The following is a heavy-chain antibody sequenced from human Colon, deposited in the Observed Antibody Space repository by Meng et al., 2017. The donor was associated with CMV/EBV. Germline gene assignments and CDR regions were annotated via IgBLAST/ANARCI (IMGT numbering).Heavy chain of an antibody. D-gene: IGHD2-2*01. V-gene: IGHV1-2*02. CDR3: ARTDVVIVPAALYYFDH. Sequence: ASVKVSCKASGYTFTGYYMHWVRQAPGQGLEWMGWINPNRGATNYAQNFQGRVTLTRDTSISTAYMKLSSLRSDDTAVYYCARTDVVIVPAALYYFDHWGQGTLVTVSS. CDR1: GYTFTGYY. CDR2: INPNRGAT. J-gene: IGHJ4*02.